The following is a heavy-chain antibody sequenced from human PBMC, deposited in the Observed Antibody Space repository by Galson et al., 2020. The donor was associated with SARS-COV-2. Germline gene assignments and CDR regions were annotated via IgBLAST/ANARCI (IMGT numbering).Heavy chain of an antibody. CDR3: ATDFAIVGATPPFN. CDR2: FDPEDGET. D-gene: IGHD1-26*01. CDR1: GYTLTELS. V-gene: IGHV1-24*01. J-gene: IGHJ4*02. Sequence: GESLKISCKVSGYTLTELSMHWVRQAPGKGLEGMGGFDPEDGETIYAQKFQGRVTMTEDTSTDTAYMELSSLRSEDTAVYYCATDFAIVGATPPFNWGQGTLVTVSS.